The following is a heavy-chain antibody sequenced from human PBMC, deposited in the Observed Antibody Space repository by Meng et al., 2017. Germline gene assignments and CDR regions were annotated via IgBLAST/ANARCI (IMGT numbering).Heavy chain of an antibody. CDR2: IIPIFGTA. J-gene: IGHJ5*02. Sequence: QVQLVQSGAEVKKPGSAVKVSCKASGGTLSSYAISWVRQAPGQGLEWMGGIIPIFGTANYAQKFQGRVTITADESTSTAYMELSSLRSEDTAVYYCARDYGDYAWIAKRWFDPWGQGTLVTVSS. V-gene: IGHV1-69*01. D-gene: IGHD4-17*01. CDR1: GGTLSSYA. CDR3: ARDYGDYAWIAKRWFDP.